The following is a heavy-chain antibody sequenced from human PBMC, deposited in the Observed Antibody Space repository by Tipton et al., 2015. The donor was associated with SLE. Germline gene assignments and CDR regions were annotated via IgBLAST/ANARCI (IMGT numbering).Heavy chain of an antibody. J-gene: IGHJ4*02. V-gene: IGHV3-30*02. CDR1: GFAFNFYG. Sequence: SLRLSCDTSGFAFNFYGIHWVRQAPGKGLEWVALIRFNGDNRYYGESVKGRFTFSRDNLKNTLYLQINNVRRQDTGTYYCAKDGSRNFRAGFGGQETLV. CDR2: IRFNGDNR. D-gene: IGHD3-10*01. CDR3: AKDGSRNFRAGF.